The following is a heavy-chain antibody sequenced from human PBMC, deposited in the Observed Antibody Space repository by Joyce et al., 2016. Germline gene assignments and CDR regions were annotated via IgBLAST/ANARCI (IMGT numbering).Heavy chain of an antibody. CDR1: GFTFGDYA. CDR3: TRACGGSCFDY. CDR2: IRRKAYGGTT. J-gene: IGHJ4*02. D-gene: IGHD2-15*01. V-gene: IGHV3-49*04. Sequence: EVQLVESGGGLVQPGRSLRLSCTASGFTFGDYAMSWVRRAPGKGLEWVGFIRRKAYGGTTEYAASVKGRFTIARDDSKSIAYLQMNSLKTEDTAVYYCTRACGGSCFDYWGQGTLVTVSS.